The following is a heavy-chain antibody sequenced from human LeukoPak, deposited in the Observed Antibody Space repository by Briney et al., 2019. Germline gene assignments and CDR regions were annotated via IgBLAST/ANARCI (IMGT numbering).Heavy chain of an antibody. J-gene: IGHJ3*02. V-gene: IGHV3-23*01. CDR1: GFTFSSYA. CDR2: ISGSGGST. Sequence: GGSLRLSCAASGFTFSSYAMSWVRQAPGKGLEWVSAISGSGGSTYHADSVKGRFTISRDNSMNTLYLQMNSLRAEDTAVYYCATSEYSEGFDAFDIWGQGTMVTVSS. D-gene: IGHD6-6*01. CDR3: ATSEYSEGFDAFDI.